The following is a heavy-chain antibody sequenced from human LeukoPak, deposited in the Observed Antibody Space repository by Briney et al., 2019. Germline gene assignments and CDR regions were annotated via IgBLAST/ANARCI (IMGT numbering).Heavy chain of an antibody. J-gene: IGHJ4*02. Sequence: GGSLRLSCAASGFTFSSYAMSWVRQAPRKGLEWISSISTYSAIIDYADSVKGRFTTSRDNAKNALYLQMNNLRVEDTAMYYCARDSSGFHWGQGTLVTVSS. CDR1: GFTFSSYA. CDR3: ARDSSGFH. D-gene: IGHD3-22*01. CDR2: ISTYSAII. V-gene: IGHV3-48*04.